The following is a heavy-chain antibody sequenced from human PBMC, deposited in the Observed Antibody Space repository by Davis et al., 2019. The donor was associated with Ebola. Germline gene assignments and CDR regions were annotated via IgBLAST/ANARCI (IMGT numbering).Heavy chain of an antibody. CDR3: ARGRCSGGSCYSDAFDI. D-gene: IGHD2-15*01. CDR1: GFTFSSYE. J-gene: IGHJ3*02. V-gene: IGHV3-48*03. CDR2: ISSSGSTI. Sequence: PGGSLRLSCAASGFTFSSYEMNWVRRAPGKGLEWVSYISSSGSTIYYADSVKGRFTISRDNAKNSLYLQMNSLRAEDTAVYYCARGRCSGGSCYSDAFDIWGQGTMVTVSS.